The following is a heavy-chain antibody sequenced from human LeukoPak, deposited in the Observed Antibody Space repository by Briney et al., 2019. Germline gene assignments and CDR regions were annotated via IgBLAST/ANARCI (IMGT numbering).Heavy chain of an antibody. J-gene: IGHJ6*03. D-gene: IGHD2-15*01. CDR1: GGSISSGGYY. CDR2: IYYSGST. CDR3: ARQVVVEVVAARDRYYMDV. Sequence: SQTLSLTCTVSGGSISSGGYYWSWIRQHPGKGLEWIGYIYYSGSTYYNPSLKSRVTISVDTSKNQFSLKLSSVTAADTAVYYCARQVVVEVVAARDRYYMDVWGKGTTVTVSS. V-gene: IGHV4-31*03.